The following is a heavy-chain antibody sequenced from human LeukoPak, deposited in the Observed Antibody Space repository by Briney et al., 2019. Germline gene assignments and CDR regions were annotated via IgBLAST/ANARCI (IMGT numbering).Heavy chain of an antibody. CDR1: GCTFTGYY. J-gene: IGHJ4*02. V-gene: IGHV1-2*02. CDR2: INPNRGGT. D-gene: IGHD3-10*01. CDR3: ASSYGSGSFLRSHFAY. Sequence: ASVKVSCKASGCTFTGYYMHWVRQAPGQGLEWMGWINPNRGGTNYAQRFQGRVTMTRHTSISTAYMELSRLRSDDTAVYYCASSYGSGSFLRSHFAYWGQGTRVTVS.